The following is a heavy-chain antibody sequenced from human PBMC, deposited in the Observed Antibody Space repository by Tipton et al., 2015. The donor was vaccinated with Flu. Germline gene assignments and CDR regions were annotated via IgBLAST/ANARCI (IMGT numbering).Heavy chain of an antibody. J-gene: IGHJ4*02. V-gene: IGHV4-59*01. Sequence: TLSLTCTVSGGSISSYYWSRIRQPPGKGLEWIGYIYYSGSTNYNPSLKSRVTISVDTSKNQFSLKLSSVTAADTAVYYCARDQGRGWNYVDYWGQGTLVTVSS. CDR1: GGSISSYY. CDR3: ARDQGRGWNYVDY. CDR2: IYYSGST. D-gene: IGHD6-19*01.